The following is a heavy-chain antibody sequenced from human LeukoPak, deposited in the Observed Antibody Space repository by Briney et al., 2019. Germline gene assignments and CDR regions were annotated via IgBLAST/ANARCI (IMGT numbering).Heavy chain of an antibody. CDR2: ISAYNGNT. CDR3: ARDLGYYYDSSGYQTNWFDP. Sequence: ASVKVSCKASGGTFSSYAISWVRQAPGQGLEWMGWISAYNGNTNYAQKLQGRVTMTTDTSTSTAYMELRSLRSDDTAVYYCARDLGYYYDSSGYQTNWFDPWGQGTLVTVSS. J-gene: IGHJ5*02. CDR1: GGTFSSYA. V-gene: IGHV1-18*01. D-gene: IGHD3-22*01.